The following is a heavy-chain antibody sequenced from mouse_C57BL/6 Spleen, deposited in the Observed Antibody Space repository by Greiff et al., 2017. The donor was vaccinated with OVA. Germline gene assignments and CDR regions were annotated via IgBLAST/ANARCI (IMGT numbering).Heavy chain of an antibody. D-gene: IGHD6-2*01. CDR1: GYTFTSYW. CDR2: IDPSDSYT. V-gene: IGHV1-50*01. Sequence: QVQLQQPGAELVKPGASVKLSCKASGYTFTSYWMQWVKQRPGQGLEWIGEIDPSDSYTNYNQKFKGKATLTVDTSSSTAYMQRSSLTSEDSAVYYCARRLSGFYAMDYWGQGTSVTVSS. J-gene: IGHJ4*01. CDR3: ARRLSGFYAMDY.